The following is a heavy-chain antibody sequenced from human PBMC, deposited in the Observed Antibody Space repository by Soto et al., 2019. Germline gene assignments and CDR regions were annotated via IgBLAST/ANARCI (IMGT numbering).Heavy chain of an antibody. J-gene: IGHJ4*02. D-gene: IGHD6-19*01. CDR2: TYYRPKWYN. CDR1: GDSVSSNSAA. CDR3: ARDLSSVWLNFDS. Sequence: QTLSLTCAISGDSVSSNSAAWNWIRQAPSRGLEWLGRTYYRPKWYNDYAVSVKSRITINADTSKNQFSLQLNSVTPEDTAVYYCARDLSSVWLNFDSWGQGTPVTVSS. V-gene: IGHV6-1*01.